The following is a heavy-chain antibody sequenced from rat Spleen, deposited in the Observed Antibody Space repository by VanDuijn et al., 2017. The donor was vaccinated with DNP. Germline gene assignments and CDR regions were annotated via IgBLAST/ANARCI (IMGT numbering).Heavy chain of an antibody. J-gene: IGHJ4*01. D-gene: IGHD1-11*01. CDR3: ATFEGRDA. Sequence: EVQLVESGGALVQPGGSLKLSCTASGFTFSNYDMAWVRQIPTKGLEWVATIIYDGSRTYYRDSVKGRFTISRDNAKSTLYLQMDSLRSEDTATYYCATFEGRDAWGQGTSVTVSS. CDR1: GFTFSNYD. CDR2: IIYDGSRT. V-gene: IGHV5S10*01.